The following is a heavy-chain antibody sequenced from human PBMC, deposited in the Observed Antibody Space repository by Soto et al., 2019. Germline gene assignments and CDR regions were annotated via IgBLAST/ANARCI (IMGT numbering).Heavy chain of an antibody. CDR2: IKGKTDGGTA. CDR3: TTGINYEIFTDYHNVDY. CDR1: GFNLSHPW. Sequence: SGGSLRLSCVASGFNLSHPWMSWVRQAAGKGLEWVGRIKGKTDGGTADYPAPVKGIATITRDDSKNTVYRQMNGLKTEDTAVYYCTTGINYEIFTDYHNVDYWGQGAPVTVSS. D-gene: IGHD3-9*01. V-gene: IGHV3-15*01. J-gene: IGHJ4*02.